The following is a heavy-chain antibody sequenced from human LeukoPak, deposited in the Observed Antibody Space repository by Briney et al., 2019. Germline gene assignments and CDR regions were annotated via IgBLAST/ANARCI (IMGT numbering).Heavy chain of an antibody. Sequence: GGSLRLSCAASGFTFSTYWMHWVRQAPGKGLVWVSLIKSDGSYTSYADSVEGRFTISRDNAKNTLYLQMNSLRVEDTAVYYCARAAYRAAFDIWGQGTMVTVSS. D-gene: IGHD4-11*01. CDR1: GFTFSTYW. CDR2: IKSDGSYT. V-gene: IGHV3-74*01. J-gene: IGHJ3*02. CDR3: ARAAYRAAFDI.